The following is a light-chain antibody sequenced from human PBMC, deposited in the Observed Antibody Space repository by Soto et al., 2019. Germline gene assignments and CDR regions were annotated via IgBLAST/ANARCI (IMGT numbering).Light chain of an antibody. J-gene: IGKJ1*01. CDR3: HQYDTSPRT. CDR2: GAS. V-gene: IGKV3-20*01. Sequence: EIVLTQSPGTLSLSPVEIAALSFMASQSVSTRSLAWYQQKPGQAPRLLIYGASSRATGIPDRFSGSGSGTDFTLTISRLEPEDFAVYYCHQYDTSPRTFGQGTKVDI. CDR1: QSVSTRS.